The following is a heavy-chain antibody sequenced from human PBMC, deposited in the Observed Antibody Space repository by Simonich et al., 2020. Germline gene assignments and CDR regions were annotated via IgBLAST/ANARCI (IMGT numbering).Heavy chain of an antibody. V-gene: IGHV3-13*01. Sequence: EVQLVESGGGLVQPGGSLRLSCAASGFTFSSYDMHWVRQATGKVLEWASAIGTAGDTYYPGSVKGRFTISRENAKNSLYLQMNSLRAGDTAVYYCARGGYSGSYNWFDPWGQGTLVTVSS. CDR3: ARGGYSGSYNWFDP. D-gene: IGHD1-26*01. J-gene: IGHJ5*02. CDR2: IGTAGDT. CDR1: GFTFSSYD.